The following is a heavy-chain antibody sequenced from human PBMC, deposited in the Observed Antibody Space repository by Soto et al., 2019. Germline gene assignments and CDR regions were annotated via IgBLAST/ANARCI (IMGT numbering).Heavy chain of an antibody. CDR2: INPYNGNT. V-gene: IGHV1-18*01. J-gene: IGHJ4*02. CDR3: ARDWFGIDY. D-gene: IGHD3-16*01. CDR1: GYTFTSYG. Sequence: QGQLVQSGAEVKKPGASVKVSCKASGYTFTSYGISWVRQAPGQGLEWMGWINPYNGNTNYAQKLQRRVTMTTDTSTNAAYMELRSLTSDDTAVDYCARDWFGIDYWGQGTLVTVSS.